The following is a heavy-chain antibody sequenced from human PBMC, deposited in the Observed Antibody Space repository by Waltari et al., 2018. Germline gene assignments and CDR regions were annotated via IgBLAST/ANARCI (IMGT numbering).Heavy chain of an antibody. V-gene: IGHV3-30*18. CDR3: AKDAFGNTYLDH. Sequence: QVQLVESGGGVVQPGMSLRPSCAASGFSLRHFGMHWVRQAPGKGLEWVALASFDGSTTYYADSVRGRFTISRDNSKNTLYLDINTLRVDDTAIYYCAKDAFGNTYLDHWGQGTLVTVSS. J-gene: IGHJ5*02. CDR1: GFSLRHFG. CDR2: ASFDGSTT. D-gene: IGHD3-10*01.